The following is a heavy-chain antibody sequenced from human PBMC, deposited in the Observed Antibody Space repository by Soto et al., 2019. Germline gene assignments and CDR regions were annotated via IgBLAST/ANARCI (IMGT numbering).Heavy chain of an antibody. V-gene: IGHV5-51*01. D-gene: IGHD3-3*01. CDR2: IYPGDSDT. CDR1: GYSFTSYW. CDR3: ARVLRFLDPTRAPDAFDI. Sequence: PGESLKISCKGSGYSFTSYWIGWVRQMPGKGLEWMGIIYPGDSDTRYSPSFQGQVTISADKSISTAYLQWSSLKASDTAMYYCARVLRFLDPTRAPDAFDIWGQGTMVTVSS. J-gene: IGHJ3*02.